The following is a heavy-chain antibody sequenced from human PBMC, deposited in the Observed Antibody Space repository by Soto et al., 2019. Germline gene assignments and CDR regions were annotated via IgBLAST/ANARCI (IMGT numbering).Heavy chain of an antibody. CDR1: GFAFSSYW. CDR3: ARAAGTNPFSHYYYMDV. V-gene: IGHV3-74*01. Sequence: LRLSCAASGFAFSSYWMHWVRQAPGKGLVWVSRINSDGSSTSYADSVKGRFTISRDNAKNTLYLQMNSLRAEDTAVYYCARAAGTNPFSHYYYMDVWGKGTTVTVSS. J-gene: IGHJ6*03. CDR2: INSDGSST. D-gene: IGHD1-7*01.